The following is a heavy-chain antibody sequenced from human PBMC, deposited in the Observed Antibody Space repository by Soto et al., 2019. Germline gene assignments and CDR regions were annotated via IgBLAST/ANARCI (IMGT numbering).Heavy chain of an antibody. V-gene: IGHV3-23*01. CDR2: ISGSGVST. CDR3: AKVGYYHSSGYYPYWYFDL. D-gene: IGHD3-22*01. Sequence: EVQLLESGGGLVQPGGSLRLSCAASGFTLSSYAMSWVRQAPGKGLEWVSAISGSGVSTYYADSVKGRFTISRDNSKNPLYLQMNSLRAEDTAVYYCAKVGYYHSSGYYPYWYFDLWGRGTLVTVSS. CDR1: GFTLSSYA. J-gene: IGHJ2*01.